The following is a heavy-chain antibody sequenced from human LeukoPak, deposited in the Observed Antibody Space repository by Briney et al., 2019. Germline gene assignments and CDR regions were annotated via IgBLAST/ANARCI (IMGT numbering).Heavy chain of an antibody. CDR3: ASLRERSYYARGFDY. D-gene: IGHD1-26*01. J-gene: IGHJ4*02. CDR2: IYTSGST. Sequence: SETLSLTCTVSGDSISTFYWSWIRQPAGKGLEWIGRIYTSGSTFYSPSLKSRVTISVDTSKNQFSLKLTSVTAADTAVYYCASLRERSYYARGFDYWGQGTLVTVSS. CDR1: GDSISTFY. V-gene: IGHV4-4*07.